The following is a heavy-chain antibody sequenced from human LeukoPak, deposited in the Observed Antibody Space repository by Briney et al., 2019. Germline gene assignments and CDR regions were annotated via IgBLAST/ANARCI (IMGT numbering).Heavy chain of an antibody. V-gene: IGHV3-73*01. Sequence: GGSLKLPCAASGFTFSGSAMHWVRQASGKGLEWVGRIRSKANSYATAYAASVKGRFTISRDDSKNTAYLQMNSLKTEDTAVYFCTSRGPTAAAPDYWGQGTLVTVSS. D-gene: IGHD6-13*01. CDR3: TSRGPTAAAPDY. CDR2: IRSKANSYAT. J-gene: IGHJ4*02. CDR1: GFTFSGSA.